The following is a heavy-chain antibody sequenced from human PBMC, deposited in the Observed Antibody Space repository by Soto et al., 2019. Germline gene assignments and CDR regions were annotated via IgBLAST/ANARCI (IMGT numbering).Heavy chain of an antibody. J-gene: IGHJ6*02. CDR1: GGTFSSYA. D-gene: IGHD5-18*01. CDR3: ARSGRGYSYGYRYYYYGMDV. CDR2: IIPIFGTA. V-gene: IGHV1-69*13. Sequence: ASVKVSCKASGGTFSSYAISWVRQAPGQGLEWMGGIIPIFGTANYAQKFQGRVTITADESTSTAYMELSSLRSEDTAVYYCARSGRGYSYGYRYYYYGMDVWGQGTTVTVSS.